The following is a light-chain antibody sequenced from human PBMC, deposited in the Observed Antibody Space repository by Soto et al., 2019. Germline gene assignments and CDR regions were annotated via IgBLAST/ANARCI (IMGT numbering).Light chain of an antibody. CDR1: QSVSSNY. J-gene: IGKJ1*01. CDR2: GAS. CDR3: QQYGSSPQT. Sequence: EIVLTQSPGTLSLSPGERATLSCRASQSVSSNYLAWYQQTPGQAPRLLIYGASSRATGIPDRFRGSASGTDFTLTISRLEPEDFAVYYCQQYGSSPQTFGQGTKVEIK. V-gene: IGKV3-20*01.